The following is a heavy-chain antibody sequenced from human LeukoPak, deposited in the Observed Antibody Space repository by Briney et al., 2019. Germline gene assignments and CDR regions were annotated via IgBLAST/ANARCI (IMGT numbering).Heavy chain of an antibody. V-gene: IGHV3-7*01. D-gene: IGHD2-21*01. CDR1: GFALSSYW. CDR2: INQDGSDQ. Sequence: GVSLRLSCTASGFALSSYWASWVREAPGKGLEWVANINQDGSDQNYVDSVRGRFTISRDNAKNSAYLQMNSLRVEDTAVYYCARSLWPEDYWGQGILVTVSS. J-gene: IGHJ4*02. CDR3: ARSLWPEDY.